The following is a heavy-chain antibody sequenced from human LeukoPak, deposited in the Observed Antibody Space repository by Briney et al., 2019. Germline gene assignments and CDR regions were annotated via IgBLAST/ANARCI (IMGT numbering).Heavy chain of an antibody. CDR3: ARRDYAAWFDP. V-gene: IGHV4-39*01. CDR2: VYYSGST. D-gene: IGHD4/OR15-4a*01. J-gene: IGHJ5*02. CDR1: GDSITSGAFY. Sequence: PSETLSLTCNVSGDSITSGAFYWAWIRQSPRKGLEWIGNVYYSGSTQYNPSLRGRVSISTDKTKNQFSLNLNSVSVTDTAIYYCARRDYAAWFDPWGQGTLVTVSS.